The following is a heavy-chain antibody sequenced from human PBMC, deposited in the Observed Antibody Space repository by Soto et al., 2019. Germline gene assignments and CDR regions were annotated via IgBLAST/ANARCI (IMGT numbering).Heavy chain of an antibody. CDR2: IIPIFGTA. Sequence: SVKVSCKASGVTFSSYAISWVRQAPGQGLEWMGGIIPIFGTANYAQKFQGRVTITADESTSTAYMELSSLRSEDTAVYYCARDIIGYYDSSGYFDYWGQGTLVTVSS. CDR1: GVTFSSYA. V-gene: IGHV1-69*13. J-gene: IGHJ4*02. D-gene: IGHD3-22*01. CDR3: ARDIIGYYDSSGYFDY.